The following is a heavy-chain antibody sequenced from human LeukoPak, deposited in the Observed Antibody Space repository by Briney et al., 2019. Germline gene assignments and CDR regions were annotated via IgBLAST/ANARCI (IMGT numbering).Heavy chain of an antibody. J-gene: IGHJ6*03. CDR1: GFTFSDNY. Sequence: GGSLRLSCAAPGFTFSDNYMSWIRQAPGKGLEWVSYISSSGSTIYYADSVKGRFTISRDNAKNSLYLQMNSLRAEDTAVYYCASGWSGYYNYYYYMDVWGKGTTVTVSS. CDR2: ISSSGSTI. D-gene: IGHD3-3*01. CDR3: ASGWSGYYNYYYYMDV. V-gene: IGHV3-11*04.